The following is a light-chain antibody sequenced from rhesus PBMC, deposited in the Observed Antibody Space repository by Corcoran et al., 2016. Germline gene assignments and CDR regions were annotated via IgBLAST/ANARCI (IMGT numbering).Light chain of an antibody. CDR1: QGISSW. V-gene: IGKV1-22*01. CDR3: LQYSSSPLT. Sequence: DIQMTQSPSSLSASVGDKVTITCRARQGISSWSAWFPQKPGKAPKLLIYKASGLQSGVSARFRGSGAGTDFTHTISSRQPEEFATYYCLQYSSSPLTFGGGTKVELK. CDR2: KAS. J-gene: IGKJ4*01.